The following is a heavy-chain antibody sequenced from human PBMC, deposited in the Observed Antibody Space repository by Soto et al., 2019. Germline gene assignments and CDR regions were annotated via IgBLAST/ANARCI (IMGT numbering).Heavy chain of an antibody. V-gene: IGHV4-34*01. D-gene: IGHD3-16*02. CDR3: AIFPSVSRYRSMHNSFDP. CDR2: INHSGST. CDR1: GGSFSGCY. J-gene: IGHJ5*02. Sequence: PENLSLTCAGSGGSFSGCYWNGFRQPPGKGLEWIGEINHSGSTNYNPSLKSRVTISVDTSKNQFSLKLSSVTAAATAVYYCAIFPSVSRYRSMHNSFDPWGQ.